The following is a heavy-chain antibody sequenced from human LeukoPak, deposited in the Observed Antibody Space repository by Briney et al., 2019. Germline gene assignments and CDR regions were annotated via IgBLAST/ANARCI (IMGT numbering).Heavy chain of an antibody. CDR3: AREAMGVTTVDY. V-gene: IGHV3-23*01. D-gene: IGHD4-17*01. CDR2: IGGSGFKT. CDR1: GFTFSNYA. J-gene: IGHJ4*02. Sequence: GGSLRLSCGASGFTFSNYAMTWVRQAPGMGLEWVSSIGGSGFKTYYAGSVKGRFTISRDRSKNTLYLQMNSLRAEDSAVYYCAREAMGVTTVDYWGQGTLVTVSS.